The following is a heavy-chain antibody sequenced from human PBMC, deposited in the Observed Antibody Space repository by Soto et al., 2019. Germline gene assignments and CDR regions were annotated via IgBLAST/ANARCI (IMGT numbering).Heavy chain of an antibody. CDR1: GFTFSSYA. J-gene: IGHJ4*02. CDR3: ARGPSSLTRFDY. CDR2: ISYDGNNK. D-gene: IGHD2-2*01. Sequence: GGSLRLSCAASGFTFSSYAMHWVRQAPGKGLEWVAVISYDGNNKYYADSVKGRVTISRDNSKNTLYVQMTSLRGEDTAVYYCARGPSSLTRFDYWGQGTLVTVSS. V-gene: IGHV3-30-3*01.